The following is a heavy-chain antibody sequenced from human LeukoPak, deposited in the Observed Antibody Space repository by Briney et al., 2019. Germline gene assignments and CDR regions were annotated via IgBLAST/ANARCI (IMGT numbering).Heavy chain of an antibody. J-gene: IGHJ4*02. CDR2: ISSDSTTI. D-gene: IGHD1-26*01. Sequence: GGSLRLSCTGSGFTFGTFSMNWVRQAPGKGPEWISYISSDSTTIQYADSVKGRFITTRDNTQNSLYLQLSNLRVEDTALYYCARGTGTYYYWGQGALVSVSS. CDR1: GFTFGTFS. V-gene: IGHV3-48*04. CDR3: ARGTGTYYY.